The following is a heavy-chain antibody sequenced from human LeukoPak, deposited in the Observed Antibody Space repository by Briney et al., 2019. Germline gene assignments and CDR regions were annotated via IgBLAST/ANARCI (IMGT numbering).Heavy chain of an antibody. V-gene: IGHV1-24*01. J-gene: IGHJ5*02. D-gene: IGHD6-13*01. CDR1: GYTLTELS. CDR2: FDPEDGET. Sequence: ASVKVSCKVSGYTLTELSMHWVRQAPGKGLEWMGGFDPEDGETIYAQKFQGRVTMTEDTSTDTAYMELSSLRSEDTAVYHCARAGSIAAAVYGWFDPWGQGTLVTVSS. CDR3: ARAGSIAAAVYGWFDP.